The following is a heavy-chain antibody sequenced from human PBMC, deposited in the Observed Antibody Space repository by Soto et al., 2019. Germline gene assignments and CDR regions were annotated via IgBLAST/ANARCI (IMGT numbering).Heavy chain of an antibody. CDR2: IGSGNTV. D-gene: IGHD1-26*01. CDR1: GFTFSTYG. CDR3: ARGMASGNYVH. V-gene: IGHV3-48*01. J-gene: IGHJ4*02. Sequence: EVQLVESGGGLVQPGGSLRLSCAASGFTFSTYGMTWVRQAPGKGLEWVSYIGSGNTVYYADPVKGRFTISRDNAKNSLYLQMDSLRVEDTAVYHCARGMASGNYVHWGQGTLVTVSS.